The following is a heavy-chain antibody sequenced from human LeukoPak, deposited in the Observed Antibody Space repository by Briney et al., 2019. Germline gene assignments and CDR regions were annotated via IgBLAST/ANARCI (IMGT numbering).Heavy chain of an antibody. V-gene: IGHV3-30-3*01. CDR3: AREGVNSPPDTFDV. CDR2: ISYDGDDGSNI. J-gene: IGHJ3*01. CDR1: GFTFSSYA. Sequence: GGSLRLSCTASGFTFSSYAMHWVRQAPGKGLEWVAVISYDGDDGSNIYYAASVKGRFTISRDNSKSTLYLQMNSLRPEDTAVYYCAREGVNSPPDTFDVWGQGTMVTVSS. D-gene: IGHD2-21*01.